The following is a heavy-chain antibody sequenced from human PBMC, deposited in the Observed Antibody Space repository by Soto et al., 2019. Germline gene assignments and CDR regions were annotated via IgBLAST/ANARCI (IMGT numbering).Heavy chain of an antibody. Sequence: EVQLVESGGGLVQPGRSLRLSCAASGFTFDDYAMHWVRQAPGKGLEWVSGISWNSGSIGYADSVKGRFTISRDNAKNSLYLQMNSLRAEDTALYYCAKDIGADVRYYFDYLGQGSLVTVSS. CDR1: GFTFDDYA. J-gene: IGHJ4*02. V-gene: IGHV3-9*01. CDR2: ISWNSGSI. CDR3: AKDIGADVRYYFDY. D-gene: IGHD6-6*01.